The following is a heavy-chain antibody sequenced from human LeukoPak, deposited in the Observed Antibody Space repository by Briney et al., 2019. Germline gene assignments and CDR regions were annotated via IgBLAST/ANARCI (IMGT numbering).Heavy chain of an antibody. CDR2: IYYSGST. CDR3: ARVGPRISLWSGYSSFWFDP. CDR1: GGSINSYY. J-gene: IGHJ5*02. V-gene: IGHV4-59*01. Sequence: SETLSLTCTVSGGSINSYYWSWIRQPPGKGLEWIGYIYYSGSTNYNPSLKSRVTISVDTSKNQFSLKLSSVTAADTAVYYCARVGPRISLWSGYSSFWFDPWGQGTLVTVSS. D-gene: IGHD3-3*01.